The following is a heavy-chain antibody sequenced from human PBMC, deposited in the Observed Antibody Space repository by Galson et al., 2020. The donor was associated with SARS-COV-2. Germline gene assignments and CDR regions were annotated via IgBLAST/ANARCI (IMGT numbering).Heavy chain of an antibody. V-gene: IGHV4-39*01. Sequence: SETLSLTCTVSGGSISSISYYWGWIRPPPGKGLEWIGNIYYSGSTYYNPSLKSRVTISVDTSKNQLSLRLSSVTAADTAVYYCARIGRVGYCSSTSCYVGGFDYWGQGTLVTVSS. D-gene: IGHD2-2*01. CDR1: GGSISSISYY. J-gene: IGHJ4*02. CDR3: ARIGRVGYCSSTSCYVGGFDY. CDR2: IYYSGST.